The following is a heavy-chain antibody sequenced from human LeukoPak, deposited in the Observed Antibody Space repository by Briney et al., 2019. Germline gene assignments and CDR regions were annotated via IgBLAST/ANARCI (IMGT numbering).Heavy chain of an antibody. D-gene: IGHD2-21*02. V-gene: IGHV3-74*01. CDR2: INTDGSST. Sequence: GGSLRLSCAASGFTFSNYWIHWVRQVPGKGLVWVSLINTDGSSTSYADSVKGRFTISRDNANNTVYLQMNSLRAEDTALYYCVRHATAIIPFDYWGQGTLVTVSS. CDR3: VRHATAIIPFDY. J-gene: IGHJ4*02. CDR1: GFTFSNYW.